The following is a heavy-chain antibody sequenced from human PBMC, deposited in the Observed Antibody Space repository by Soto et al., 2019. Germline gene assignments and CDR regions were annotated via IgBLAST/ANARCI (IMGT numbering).Heavy chain of an antibody. D-gene: IGHD2-2*01. J-gene: IGHJ6*04. V-gene: IGHV1-69*01. Sequence: QVQLVQSGAEVKKPGSSVKVSCKASGGTFSSYAISWVRQAPGQGLEWMGGIIPISGTANYAQKFQGRVTITADESTGTAYMGLSTLRSEDTAVYYCARSQGSSTSLEIYYYYYYGMDGWCKGTKVTVSS. CDR1: GGTFSSYA. CDR2: IIPISGTA. CDR3: ARSQGSSTSLEIYYYYYYGMDG.